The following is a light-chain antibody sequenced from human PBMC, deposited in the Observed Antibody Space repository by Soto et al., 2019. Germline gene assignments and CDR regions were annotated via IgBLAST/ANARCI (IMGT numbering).Light chain of an antibody. Sequence: EIVLTQSPGTLSLSPGERATLSCRASQSVGSTLAWYQQKPGQPSRLLIYGASTRATGIPDRFSGSGSGTDFTLTISRLEPEDFAVYYCQQYGFSLPFGQGTKVDIK. CDR1: QSVGST. CDR2: GAS. V-gene: IGKV3-20*01. J-gene: IGKJ1*01. CDR3: QQYGFSLP.